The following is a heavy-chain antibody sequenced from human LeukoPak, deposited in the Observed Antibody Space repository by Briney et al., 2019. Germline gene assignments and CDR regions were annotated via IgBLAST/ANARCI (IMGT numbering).Heavy chain of an antibody. CDR2: IFNSGSS. J-gene: IGHJ3*02. V-gene: IGHV4-61*01. CDR1: GGSVSSESYH. D-gene: IGHD3-16*01. Sequence: SETLSLTCTVSGGSVSSESYHWSWIRQPPGKGLEWIAYIFNSGSSNYNPSLKSRVTIPVDTSKNQLSLKLNSVTAADTAQYHCARGVGGVREGFDIWGQGTMVTVSS. CDR3: ARGVGGVREGFDI.